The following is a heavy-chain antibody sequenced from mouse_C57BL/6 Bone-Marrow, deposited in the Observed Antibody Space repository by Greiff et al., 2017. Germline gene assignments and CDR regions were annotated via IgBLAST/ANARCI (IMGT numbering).Heavy chain of an antibody. CDR1: GFNIKDDY. V-gene: IGHV14-4*01. CDR3: TGSIYYYLDFDV. Sequence: VQLKESGAELVRPGASVKLSCTASGFNIKDDYMHWVKQRPEQGLEWIGWIDPENGDTEYAPKFQGKATITADTSSNTAYLQLSSLSSEDTGVYYCTGSIYYYLDFDVWGTGTTVTVSS. D-gene: IGHD1-1*01. J-gene: IGHJ1*03. CDR2: IDPENGDT.